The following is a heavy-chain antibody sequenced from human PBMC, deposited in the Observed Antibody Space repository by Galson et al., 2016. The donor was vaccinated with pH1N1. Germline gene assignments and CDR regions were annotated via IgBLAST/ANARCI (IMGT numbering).Heavy chain of an antibody. CDR2: TIPVYGRG. CDR3: AKDRGYDPNYGMDV. Sequence: SVKVSCKASGGSVSNYAINWVRQAPGQGLEWMGGTIPVYGRGNYGQKYQDRVTITADESTNTVYMELRSLSSDDTAVYYCAKDRGYDPNYGMDVWGKGTTVIVSS. V-gene: IGHV1-69*13. J-gene: IGHJ6*04. CDR1: GGSVSNYA. D-gene: IGHD3-3*01.